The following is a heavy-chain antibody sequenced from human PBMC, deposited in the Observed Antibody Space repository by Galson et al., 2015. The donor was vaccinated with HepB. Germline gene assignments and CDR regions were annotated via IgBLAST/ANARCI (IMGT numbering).Heavy chain of an antibody. CDR3: ARDGTRRLVLGWFDP. CDR2: IWYDGSNK. CDR1: GFTFSSYG. V-gene: IGHV3-33*01. D-gene: IGHD6-19*01. J-gene: IGHJ5*02. Sequence: SLRLSCAASGFTFSSYGMHWVRQAPGKGLEWVAVIWYDGSNKYYADSVKGRFTISRDNSKNTLYLQMNSLRAEDTAVYYCARDGTRRLVLGWFDPWGQGTLVTVSS.